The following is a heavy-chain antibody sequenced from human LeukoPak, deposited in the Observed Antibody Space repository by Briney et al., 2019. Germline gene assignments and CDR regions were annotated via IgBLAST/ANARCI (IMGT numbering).Heavy chain of an antibody. V-gene: IGHV3-21*06. Sequence: GGSLRLSCAASGFTFSSYAMNWVRQAPGKGLEWVSSISSTGNFVHYADSVKGRFTISRDNAKNSLYLQMNSLRGEDTAVYFCARVGCRGGSCSSRGDYYYGMDVWGQGTTVTVSS. D-gene: IGHD2-15*01. CDR3: ARVGCRGGSCSSRGDYYYGMDV. CDR1: GFTFSSYA. CDR2: ISSTGNFV. J-gene: IGHJ6*02.